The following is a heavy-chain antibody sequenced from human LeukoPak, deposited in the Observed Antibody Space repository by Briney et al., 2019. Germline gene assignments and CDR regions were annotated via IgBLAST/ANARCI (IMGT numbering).Heavy chain of an antibody. CDR2: INHSGST. D-gene: IGHD3-10*01. CDR3: ARRSYYYGSGSYVDY. Sequence: SETLSLTCAIYGGSFSGYDWSWIRQPLGKGLEWIGEINHSGSTNYNPSLKSRVTISVDTSKNQFSLKLGSVTAADTAVYYCARRSYYYGSGSYVDYWGQGTLVTVSS. V-gene: IGHV4-34*01. J-gene: IGHJ4*02. CDR1: GGSFSGYD.